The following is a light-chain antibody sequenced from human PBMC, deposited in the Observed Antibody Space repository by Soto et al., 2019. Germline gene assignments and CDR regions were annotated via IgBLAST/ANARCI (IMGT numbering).Light chain of an antibody. CDR3: SSYTTRTTLYV. Sequence: QFALTQPASVSGSPGQSITISCTGTSGDVGSYNYVSWYQLHPGKAPKLMIYEVTNRPSGVSNRFSGSKSGDTASLTISGLQAEDEADYYCSSYTTRTTLYVFGTGTKVTVL. CDR1: SGDVGSYNY. V-gene: IGLV2-14*01. CDR2: EVT. J-gene: IGLJ1*01.